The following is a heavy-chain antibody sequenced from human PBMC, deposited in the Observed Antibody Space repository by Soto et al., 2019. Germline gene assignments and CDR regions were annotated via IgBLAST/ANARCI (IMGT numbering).Heavy chain of an antibody. J-gene: IGHJ4*02. V-gene: IGHV4-39*01. Sequence: QLQLQESGPGLVKPSETLSLTCTVSGGSISSNSYYWGWIRQPPGKGLEWIGSIYYSGSTYYNPSLKSRVTISVDTSKNQFSLKLSSVTAADTAVYYCASTGGDGASDYWGQGTLVTVSS. CDR2: IYYSGST. CDR1: GGSISSNSYY. CDR3: ASTGGDGASDY.